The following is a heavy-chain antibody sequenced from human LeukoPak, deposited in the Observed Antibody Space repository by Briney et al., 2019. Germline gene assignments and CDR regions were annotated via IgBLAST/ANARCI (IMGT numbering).Heavy chain of an antibody. J-gene: IGHJ4*02. CDR3: ARVWYGGKSGPDY. V-gene: IGHV4-38-2*02. D-gene: IGHD1-26*01. Sequence: SETLSLTCTVSGYPISSGYNWGWIRQPPGKGLEWIGYISHSGSTYYNPSLKNRLTISLDTSKNQFSLRLSSVTAADTAVYYCARVWYGGKSGPDYWGQGTLVTVSS. CDR2: ISHSGST. CDR1: GYPISSGYN.